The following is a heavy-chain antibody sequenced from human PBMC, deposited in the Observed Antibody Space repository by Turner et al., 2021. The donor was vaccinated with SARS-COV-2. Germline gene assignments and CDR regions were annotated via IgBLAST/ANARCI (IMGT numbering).Heavy chain of an antibody. J-gene: IGHJ5*02. CDR1: GFTFSSYT. V-gene: IGHV3-21*01. Sequence: EVQLVESGGGLVKPGGSLRLSCAASGFTFSSYTMYWVRQAPGKGLEWVSSISSSSSYIYYADSVKSRFTISRDNAKNSLYLQMNSLRAEDTAVYYCARGTYYYDSSVYSGTNWFDPWGQGTLVTVSS. D-gene: IGHD3-22*01. CDR2: ISSSSSYI. CDR3: ARGTYYYDSSVYSGTNWFDP.